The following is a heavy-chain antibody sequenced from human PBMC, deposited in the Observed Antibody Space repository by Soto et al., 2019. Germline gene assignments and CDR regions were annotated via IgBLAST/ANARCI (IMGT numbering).Heavy chain of an antibody. V-gene: IGHV4-39*01. Sequence: SETLSLTCNVSGGSIDRSNYYWDWLRQPPGKGLEWIGTTYYNGSAYYNPSLKSRVSMSVDTSKNQFSLKLVSVTAADTAVYYCARHFVAVVIKGWGYWGQGTLVTVSS. CDR2: TYYNGSA. CDR1: GGSIDRSNYY. J-gene: IGHJ4*02. CDR3: ARHFVAVVIKGWGY. D-gene: IGHD3-10*01.